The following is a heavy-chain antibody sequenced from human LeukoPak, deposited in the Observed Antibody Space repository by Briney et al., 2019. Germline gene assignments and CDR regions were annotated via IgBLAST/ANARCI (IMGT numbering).Heavy chain of an antibody. D-gene: IGHD2-15*01. V-gene: IGHV4-59*08. CDR3: ARFAAY. J-gene: IGHJ4*02. CDR1: GGSISSYY. Sequence: PSETLSLTCTVSGGSISSYYWSWIRQPPGKGLEWIGYIHYSGSTNYNPSLKSRVTISVDTSKNQFSLKLSSVTAADTAVYYCARFAAYWGQGTLVSVSS. CDR2: IHYSGST.